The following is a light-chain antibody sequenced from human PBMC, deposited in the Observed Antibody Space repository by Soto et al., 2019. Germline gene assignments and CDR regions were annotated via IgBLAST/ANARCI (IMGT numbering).Light chain of an antibody. Sequence: DIQMTQSPSSLSASVGDRVTITCQASHDIKKFLNWFQEKPGKAPELLIYDASNLQTGVPSRFSGSGSGTHFTFTIISLQPEDIATYYCQRYDSLPPTFGQGTRLDIK. CDR2: DAS. J-gene: IGKJ5*01. CDR1: HDIKKF. CDR3: QRYDSLPPT. V-gene: IGKV1-33*01.